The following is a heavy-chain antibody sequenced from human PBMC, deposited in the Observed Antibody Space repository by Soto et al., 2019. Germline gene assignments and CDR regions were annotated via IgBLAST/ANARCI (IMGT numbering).Heavy chain of an antibody. CDR1: GGSISSGGYY. V-gene: IGHV4-31*03. D-gene: IGHD1-26*01. Sequence: QVQLQESGPGLVKPSQTLSLTCTVSGGSISSGGYYWSWIRQHPGKGLEWIGYIYYSGSTYYNPSLKSRVTISVDTSKNQFSQKLSSVTAADTAVYYCAREGGIVGATAADYWGQGTLVTVSP. CDR2: IYYSGST. J-gene: IGHJ4*02. CDR3: AREGGIVGATAADY.